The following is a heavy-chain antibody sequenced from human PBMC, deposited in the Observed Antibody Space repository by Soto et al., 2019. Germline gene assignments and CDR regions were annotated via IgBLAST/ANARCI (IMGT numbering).Heavy chain of an antibody. CDR3: ARDSQPVTTYAFDI. J-gene: IGHJ3*02. Sequence: SSETLSLTCTVSGGSISSGGYYWSWIRQHPGKGLEWIGYIYYSGSTYYNPSLKSRVTISVDTSKNQFSLKLSSVTAADTAVYYCARDSQPVTTYAFDIWGQGTMVTVSS. CDR1: GGSISSGGYY. D-gene: IGHD4-17*01. V-gene: IGHV4-31*03. CDR2: IYYSGST.